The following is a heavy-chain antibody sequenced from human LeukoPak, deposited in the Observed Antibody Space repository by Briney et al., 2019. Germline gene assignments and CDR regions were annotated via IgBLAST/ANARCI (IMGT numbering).Heavy chain of an antibody. CDR2: IVPIFGAT. Sequence: GASVKVSCKASGYTFTGYYMHWVRQAPGQGLEWMGGIVPIFGATKYAQKFQDRVTFTADESTSTAYMELSRLRSEDTAVYYCARDGGVWGQGTLVTVSS. CDR1: GYTFTGYY. J-gene: IGHJ4*02. V-gene: IGHV1-69*13. CDR3: ARDGGV.